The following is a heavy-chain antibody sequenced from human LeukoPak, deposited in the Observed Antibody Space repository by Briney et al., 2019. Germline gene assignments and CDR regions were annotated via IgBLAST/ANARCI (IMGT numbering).Heavy chain of an antibody. Sequence: GGSLRLSCVASGFTFSRNWLHWVRQVPGKGLVWVSRINTDGSTTNYADSVKGRFNISRDNTKNTLYLQMNSLRAEDSAVYFCKRGYNTASLDWGQGTRITVAS. D-gene: IGHD5-18*01. CDR1: GFTFSRNW. V-gene: IGHV3-74*01. CDR2: INTDGSTT. J-gene: IGHJ4*02. CDR3: KRGYNTASLD.